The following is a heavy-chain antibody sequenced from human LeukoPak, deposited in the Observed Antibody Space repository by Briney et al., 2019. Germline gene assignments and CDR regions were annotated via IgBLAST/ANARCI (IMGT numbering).Heavy chain of an antibody. Sequence: PGGSLRLSCAASGFTFSTYAMNWLRQAPGKGLEWVSAISDSGGRTYYADSVRVPFTISRESSKNTLYLQMNSLRAEDTAVYYCAKRGNYYSYDYWGQEPLVTVSS. CDR2: ISDSGGRT. V-gene: IGHV3-23*01. CDR1: GFTFSTYA. D-gene: IGHD1-26*01. J-gene: IGHJ4*02. CDR3: AKRGNYYSYDY.